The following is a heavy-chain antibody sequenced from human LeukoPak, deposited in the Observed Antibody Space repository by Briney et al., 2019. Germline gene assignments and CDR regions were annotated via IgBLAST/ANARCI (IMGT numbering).Heavy chain of an antibody. J-gene: IGHJ4*02. Sequence: SETLSLTCTVSGGSLSSSSCYWGWIRQPPGKGLEWIGSIYYSGSTYYNPSLKSRVTISVDTSKNQFSLKLSSVTAADTAVYYCARPQGYQLLDFEYWGQGTLVTVSS. CDR3: ARPQGYQLLDFEY. CDR1: GGSLSSSSCY. V-gene: IGHV4-39*01. CDR2: IYYSGST. D-gene: IGHD2-2*01.